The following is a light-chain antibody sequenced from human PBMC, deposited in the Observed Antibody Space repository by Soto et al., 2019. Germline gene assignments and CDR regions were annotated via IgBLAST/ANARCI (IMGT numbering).Light chain of an antibody. J-gene: IGKJ1*01. CDR2: QVS. V-gene: IGKV2-24*01. Sequence: DIVMTQTPLSSPVTLGQPASISCRSSQSLVDSAGNTHLSWLQQRPGQPPRLLIYQVSNRFFGVPDRFSGSVAGTDFTLQISRVEAEDVGLYYCMQTAQFPRTFGQGTKVEIK. CDR1: QSLVDSAGNTH. CDR3: MQTAQFPRT.